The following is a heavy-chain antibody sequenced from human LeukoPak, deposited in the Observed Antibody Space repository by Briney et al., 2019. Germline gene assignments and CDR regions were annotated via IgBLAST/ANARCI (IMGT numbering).Heavy chain of an antibody. CDR1: GFTFSSYG. CDR2: ISYDGSNK. D-gene: IGHD1-26*01. V-gene: IGHV3-30*03. J-gene: IGHJ4*02. Sequence: PGGSLRLSCAASGFTFSSYGMHWVRQAPGKGLEWVAVISYDGSNKYYADSVKGRFTISRDNSKNTLYLQVNSLRAEDTAVYYCARVPYQWEPYHFDYWGQGTLVTVSS. CDR3: ARVPYQWEPYHFDY.